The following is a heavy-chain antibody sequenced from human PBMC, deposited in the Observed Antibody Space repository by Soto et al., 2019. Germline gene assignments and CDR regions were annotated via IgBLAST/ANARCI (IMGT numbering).Heavy chain of an antibody. Sequence: PGGSLRLSCAASGFTFTKSWMAWVRQAPGKGLEWVANIKTDGSEKYYVDSMKGRIAISRDNAKNSLYLQVNSLRVEDTAMYYCARGDYYDTYDYWGQGTLVTVSS. J-gene: IGHJ4*02. CDR3: ARGDYYDTYDY. D-gene: IGHD3-22*01. CDR1: GFTFTKSW. CDR2: IKTDGSEK. V-gene: IGHV3-7*01.